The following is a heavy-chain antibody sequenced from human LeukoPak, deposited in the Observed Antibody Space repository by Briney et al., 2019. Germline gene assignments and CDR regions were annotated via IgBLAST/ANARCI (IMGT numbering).Heavy chain of an antibody. CDR2: IYYSGST. J-gene: IGHJ6*02. Sequence: PSETLSLTCTVSGGSISSYYWSWLRQPPAKGLEWIGYIYYSGSTNYNPSLKSRVTISVDTSKNQFSLKLSSVTAADTAVYYCASSYYYDSSGYYYYYYYYGMDVWGQGTTVTVSS. CDR1: GGSISSYY. CDR3: ASSYYYDSSGYYYYYYYYGMDV. D-gene: IGHD3-22*01. V-gene: IGHV4-59*08.